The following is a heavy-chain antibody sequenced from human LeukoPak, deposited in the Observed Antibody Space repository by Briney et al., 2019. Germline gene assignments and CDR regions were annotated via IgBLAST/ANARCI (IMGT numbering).Heavy chain of an antibody. CDR1: GFTFGTFW. CDR3: ARDKGGMVPFDY. D-gene: IGHD3-10*01. V-gene: IGHV3-7*01. J-gene: IGHJ4*02. Sequence: GGSLRLSCEASGFTFGTFWMSWVRQAPGKGLEWVANIKQGGSEKNYVDSVKGRFPIARDDAKNSLYLQMNSLRAEDTAVYFCARDKGGMVPFDYWGQGTLVTVSS. CDR2: IKQGGSEK.